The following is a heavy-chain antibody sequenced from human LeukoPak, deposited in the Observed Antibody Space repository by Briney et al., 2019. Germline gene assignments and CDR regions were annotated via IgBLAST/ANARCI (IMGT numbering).Heavy chain of an antibody. CDR2: INHSGST. CDR1: GGSFSGYY. Sequence: SETLSLTCAVYGGSFSGYYWSWIRQPPGKGLEWIGEINHSGSTNYNPSLKSRVTISVDTSKNQFPLKLSSVTAADTAVYYCATLRVVTGAFDIWGQGTMVTVSS. CDR3: ATLRVVTGAFDI. V-gene: IGHV4-34*01. J-gene: IGHJ3*02. D-gene: IGHD3-3*01.